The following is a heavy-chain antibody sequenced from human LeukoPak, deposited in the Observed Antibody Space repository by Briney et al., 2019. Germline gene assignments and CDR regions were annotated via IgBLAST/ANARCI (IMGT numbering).Heavy chain of an antibody. CDR1: GGSISSYY. V-gene: IGHV4-59*01. Sequence: SETLSLTRTVSGGSISSYYWSWIRQPPGKGLEWIGYIYYSGSTNYNPSLKSRVTISVDTSKNQFSLKLSSVTAADTAVYYCATYCSSTSCYPASIAARPGAFDIWGQGTMVTVSS. CDR2: IYYSGST. CDR3: ATYCSSTSCYPASIAARPGAFDI. J-gene: IGHJ3*02. D-gene: IGHD2-2*01.